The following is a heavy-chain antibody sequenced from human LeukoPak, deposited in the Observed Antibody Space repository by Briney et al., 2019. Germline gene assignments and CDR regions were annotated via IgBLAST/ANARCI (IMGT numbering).Heavy chain of an antibody. Sequence: PGGSLRLSCAASGFTFSSYSMNWVRQAPGKWLEWVSYIISSSSTIYYADSVKGRFTISRDNAKNSLYLQMNSLRAEDTAVYYCAREVVLQLWAVYNWFDPWGQGTLVTVSS. CDR1: GFTFSSYS. CDR2: IISSSSTI. V-gene: IGHV3-48*01. J-gene: IGHJ5*02. D-gene: IGHD5-18*01. CDR3: AREVVLQLWAVYNWFDP.